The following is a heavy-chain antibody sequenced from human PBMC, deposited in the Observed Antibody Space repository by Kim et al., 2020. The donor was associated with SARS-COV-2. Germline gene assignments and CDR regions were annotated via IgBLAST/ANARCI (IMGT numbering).Heavy chain of an antibody. CDR1: GFTVSSNY. V-gene: IGHV3-66*01. CDR2: IYSGGST. CDR3: ARAHIHLAYDFWSGYSNWFDP. Sequence: GGSLRLSCAASGFTVSSNYMSWVRQAPGKGLEWVSVIYSGGSTYYADSVKGRFTISRDNSKNTLYLQMNSLRAEDTAVYYCARAHIHLAYDFWSGYSNWFDPWGQGTLVTVSS. D-gene: IGHD3-3*01. J-gene: IGHJ5*02.